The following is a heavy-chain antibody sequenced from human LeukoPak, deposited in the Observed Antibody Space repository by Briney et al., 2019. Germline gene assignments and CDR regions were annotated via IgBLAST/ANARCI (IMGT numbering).Heavy chain of an antibody. CDR1: GFTFRTCW. J-gene: IGHJ4*02. CDR2: INQGGGDT. D-gene: IGHD3-3*02. Sequence: GGSLRLSCAASGFTFRTCWMSWVRQAPGKGLEGVASINQGGGDTYYVESVKGRFTISRDNAMNSFFLQMNNLRVEDTAVYYCARLLGDRTIYDYWGQGTLVTVSS. CDR3: ARLLGDRTIYDY. V-gene: IGHV3-7*01.